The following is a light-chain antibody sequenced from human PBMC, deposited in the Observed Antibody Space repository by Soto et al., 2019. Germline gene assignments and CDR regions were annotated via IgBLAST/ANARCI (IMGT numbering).Light chain of an antibody. J-gene: IGKJ5*01. CDR2: GAY. Sequence: DMVLPQSTGTLSLSPGGVATLSCRASQSVSNNYLAWYQQKPGQAPRLLIYGAYTRATGIPARFSGSGSGTEFTLTISSLQSEDFAVYYCQQYNNWPLTFGQGTRLEI. CDR3: QQYNNWPLT. V-gene: IGKV3-15*01. CDR1: QSVSNN.